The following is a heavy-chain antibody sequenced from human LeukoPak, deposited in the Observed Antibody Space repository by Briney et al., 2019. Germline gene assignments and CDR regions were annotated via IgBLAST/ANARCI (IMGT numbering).Heavy chain of an antibody. Sequence: SETLSLTCAVYGGSFSGYYWSWIRQPAGKGLEWIGRIYTSGSTNYNPSLKSRVTMSVDTSKNQFSLKLSSVTAADTAVYYCARVGWLVLRDYYYYMDVWGKGTTVTVSS. CDR2: IYTSGST. CDR3: ARVGWLVLRDYYYYMDV. CDR1: GGSFSGYY. D-gene: IGHD6-19*01. J-gene: IGHJ6*03. V-gene: IGHV4-59*10.